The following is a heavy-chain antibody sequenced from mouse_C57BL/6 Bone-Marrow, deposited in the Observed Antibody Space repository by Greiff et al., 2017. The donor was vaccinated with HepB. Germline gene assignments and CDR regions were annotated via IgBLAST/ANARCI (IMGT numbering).Heavy chain of an antibody. D-gene: IGHD2-4*01. V-gene: IGHV1-55*01. J-gene: IGHJ2*01. CDR2: IYPGSGST. CDR1: GYTFTSYW. Sequence: QVQLQQPGAELVKPGASVKISCKASGYTFTSYWITWVKQRPGQGLEWIGDIYPGSGSTNYNEKFKSKATLTVDTSSSTAYMQLSNLTSEDSAVYYSARDRITTGVDYWGQGTTLTVSS. CDR3: ARDRITTGVDY.